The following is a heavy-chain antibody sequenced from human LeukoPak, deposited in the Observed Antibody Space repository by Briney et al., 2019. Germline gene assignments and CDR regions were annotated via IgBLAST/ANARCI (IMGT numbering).Heavy chain of an antibody. J-gene: IGHJ4*02. Sequence: PGGSLRLSCAASGFTVSSNYMSWVRQAPGKGLEWVSVIYSSGSTYYADSVKGRFTISRDNSKNTLYLQMNSLRAEDTAVYYCARNGDIVATIWYFDYWGQRTLVTVSS. CDR1: GFTVSSNY. CDR3: ARNGDIVATIWYFDY. CDR2: IYSSGST. D-gene: IGHD5-12*01. V-gene: IGHV3-66*02.